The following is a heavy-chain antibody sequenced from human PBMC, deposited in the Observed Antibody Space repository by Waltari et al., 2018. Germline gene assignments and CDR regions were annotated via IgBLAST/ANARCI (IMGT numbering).Heavy chain of an antibody. D-gene: IGHD2-8*02. CDR3: ARASDCTGGVCYDY. J-gene: IGHJ4*02. CDR2: IYHSGST. Sequence: QVQLQESGPGLVKPSETLSLTCTVSGYSISSGYYWGWIRQPPGKGLEWIGSIYHSGSTYYNPSLKSRVTISVDTSKNQFSLKLSSVTAADTAVYYCARASDCTGGVCYDYWGQGTLVTVSS. V-gene: IGHV4-38-2*02. CDR1: GYSISSGYY.